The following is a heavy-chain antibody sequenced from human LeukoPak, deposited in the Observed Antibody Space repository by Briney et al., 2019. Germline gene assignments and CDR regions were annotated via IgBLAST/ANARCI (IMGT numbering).Heavy chain of an antibody. V-gene: IGHV1-69*05. D-gene: IGHD2-2*01. CDR1: GGTFSSYA. Sequence: SVKVSCKASGGTFSSYAISWVRQAPGQGLEWMGRIIPIFGTANYAQKFQGRVTITTDESTSTAYMELSSLRSEDTAVYYCASRYCSSTSCSSNWFDPWXQGTLVTVSS. J-gene: IGHJ5*02. CDR3: ASRYCSSTSCSSNWFDP. CDR2: IIPIFGTA.